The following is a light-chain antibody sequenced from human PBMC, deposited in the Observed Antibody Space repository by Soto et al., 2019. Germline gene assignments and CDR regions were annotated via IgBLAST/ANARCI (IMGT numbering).Light chain of an antibody. CDR1: NIGSFN. CDR2: YDN. Sequence: SYELTQPPSVSVAPGWTASLTCGGNNIGSFNVDWYQQRPGQAPVLVMYYDNDRPSGIPERFSGSNSRNTATLTISGVEAGDEADYYCQVWDSGSDHPVFGGGTQLTVL. J-gene: IGLJ2*01. V-gene: IGLV3-21*04. CDR3: QVWDSGSDHPV.